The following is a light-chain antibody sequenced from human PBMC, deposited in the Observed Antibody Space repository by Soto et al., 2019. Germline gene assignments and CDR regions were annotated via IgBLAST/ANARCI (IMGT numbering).Light chain of an antibody. CDR2: GNT. V-gene: IGLV1-40*01. CDR1: SSNIGAGYD. Sequence: QSVLTQPPSVSGAPGQRVTISCTGSSSNIGAGYDVHWYQQLPGTAPKLLIYGNTNRPSGVPDRFSGSRSGTSASLAITGLQAEDEADYYCASWDDSRNGPGVFGGGTKVTVL. J-gene: IGLJ3*02. CDR3: ASWDDSRNGPGV.